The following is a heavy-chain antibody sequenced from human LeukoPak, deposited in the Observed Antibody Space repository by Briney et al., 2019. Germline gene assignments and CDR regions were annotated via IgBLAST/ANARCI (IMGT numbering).Heavy chain of an antibody. V-gene: IGHV1-18*01. CDR2: ISAYNGNT. CDR3: AGSTYYDSSKNIRYYYYGMDV. D-gene: IGHD3-22*01. J-gene: IGHJ6*02. CDR1: GYTFTSYG. Sequence: ASVNVSCKACGYTFTSYGISWVRQAPGQGLEWMGWISAYNGNTNYAQKLQGRVTMTTDTSTSTAYMELRSLRSDDTAVYYCAGSTYYDSSKNIRYYYYGMDVWGQGTTVTVSS.